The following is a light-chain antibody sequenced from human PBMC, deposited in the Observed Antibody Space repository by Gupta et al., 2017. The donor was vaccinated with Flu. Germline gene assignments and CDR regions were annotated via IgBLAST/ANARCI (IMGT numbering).Light chain of an antibody. CDR1: SSNIVNNH. CDR2: YKN. J-gene: IGLJ3*02. CDR3: CTSGNSIRADWV. V-gene: IGLV1-51*01. Sequence: QSVLTQPPSVSAAPGQTVTITCSGSSSNIVNNHVAWYHQLPGPAPPLLIEYKNNRPSAVPHRFSCDTNCASAALVTNRRHPGDDADDYYCTSGNSIRADWVFGGGTKLTVL.